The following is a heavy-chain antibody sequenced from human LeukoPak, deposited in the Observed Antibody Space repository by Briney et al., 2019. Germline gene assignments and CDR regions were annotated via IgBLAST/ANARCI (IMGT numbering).Heavy chain of an antibody. CDR2: ISSSSNYF. V-gene: IGHV3-21*01. CDR1: GLTFSTYS. Sequence: GGSLRLSCAASGLTFSTYSMNWVRQAPGKGLEWVSSISSSSNYFYYADSVKGRFTISRDSAKNSLYLQMNSLRAEDTAVYYCARARGTYYYYAMDVWGQGTTVTVSS. CDR3: ARARGTYYYYAMDV. J-gene: IGHJ6*02. D-gene: IGHD1-26*01.